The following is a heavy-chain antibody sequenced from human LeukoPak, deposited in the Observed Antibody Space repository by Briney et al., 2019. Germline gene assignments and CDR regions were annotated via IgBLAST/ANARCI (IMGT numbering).Heavy chain of an antibody. V-gene: IGHV3-30*18. CDR3: AKDFAVTTSNYFDY. CDR1: GYTFTGYY. CDR2: ISYDGSNK. J-gene: IGHJ4*02. Sequence: SCKASGYTFTGYYMHWVRQAPGKGLEWVAVISYDGSNKYYADSVKGRFTISRDNSKNTLYLQMNSLRAEDTAVYYCAKDFAVTTSNYFDYWGQGTLVTVSS. D-gene: IGHD4-17*01.